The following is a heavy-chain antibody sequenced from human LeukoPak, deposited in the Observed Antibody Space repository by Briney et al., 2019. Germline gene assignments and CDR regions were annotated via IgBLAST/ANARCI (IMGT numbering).Heavy chain of an antibody. V-gene: IGHV3-48*03. Sequence: PGGSLRLSCAASGFTFSSYEMNWVRQAPGKGLEWVSYISSSGSTIYYADSVKGRFTISRDNAKNSLYLQMNSLRAEDTAVYYCARLWFGESIFDYWGQGTLVTVSS. J-gene: IGHJ4*02. CDR2: ISSSGSTI. CDR1: GFTFSSYE. D-gene: IGHD3-10*01. CDR3: ARLWFGESIFDY.